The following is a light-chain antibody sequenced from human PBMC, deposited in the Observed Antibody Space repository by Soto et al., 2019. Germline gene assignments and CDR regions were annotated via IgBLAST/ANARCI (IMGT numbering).Light chain of an antibody. CDR1: SSDVGGYNY. CDR3: SYYTRSSTYA. Sequence: QSALTQPASVSGSPGQSITISCTGTSSDVGGYNYVSWYRQHPGRAPKLMIYDVSNRPSGVSNRFSGSKSGNTASLTISGLQAEAESVYYSSYYTRSSTYAFGPGPKVT. CDR2: DVS. V-gene: IGLV2-14*01. J-gene: IGLJ1*01.